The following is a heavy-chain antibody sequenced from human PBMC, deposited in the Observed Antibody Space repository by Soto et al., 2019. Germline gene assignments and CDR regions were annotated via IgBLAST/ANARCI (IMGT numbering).Heavy chain of an antibody. V-gene: IGHV3-33*01. Sequence: GESLKISCAASEFTFSSYGMHWVRQAPGKGLEWVAVIWYDGSNKYYADSVKGRFTISRDNSKNTLYLQMNSLRAEDTAVYYCASVVDRYFQHWGQGTLVTVSS. J-gene: IGHJ1*01. CDR3: ASVVDRYFQH. CDR1: EFTFSSYG. CDR2: IWYDGSNK.